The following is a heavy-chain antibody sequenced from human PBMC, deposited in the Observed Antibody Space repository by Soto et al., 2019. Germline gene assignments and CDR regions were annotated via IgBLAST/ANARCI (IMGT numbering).Heavy chain of an antibody. CDR1: GGSVSGYY. V-gene: IGHV4-34*01. Sequence: SETLSLTCAVYGGSVSGYYWSWIRQPPGKGLEWIGEINHSGSTNYNPSLKSRVTISVDTSKNQFSLKLSSVTAADTAVYYCARGSHVDYWGQGTPVTVSS. CDR2: INHSGST. CDR3: ARGSHVDY. J-gene: IGHJ4*02.